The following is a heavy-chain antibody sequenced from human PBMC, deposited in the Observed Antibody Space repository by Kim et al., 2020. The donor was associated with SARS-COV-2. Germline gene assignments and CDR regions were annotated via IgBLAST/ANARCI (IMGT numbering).Heavy chain of an antibody. CDR1: GGSISSSSYY. J-gene: IGHJ5*02. V-gene: IGHV4-39*01. Sequence: SETLSLTCTVSGGSISSSSYYWGWIRQPPGKGLEWIGSIYYSGSTYYNPSLKSRVTISVDTSKNQFSLKLSSVTAADTAVYYCARWVPHLSPGRPCWFDPWGQGTLVTVSS. CDR2: IYYSGST. D-gene: IGHD3-10*01. CDR3: ARWVPHLSPGRPCWFDP.